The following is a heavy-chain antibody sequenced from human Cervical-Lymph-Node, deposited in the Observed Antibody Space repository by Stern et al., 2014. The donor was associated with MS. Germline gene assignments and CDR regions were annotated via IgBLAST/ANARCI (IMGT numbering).Heavy chain of an antibody. CDR2: ILYDGSNP. Sequence: MQLVESGGGVVQPGRSLRLSCAASGFSFRRYAMHWVRQAPGKGLEWVALILYDGSNPYYADSVSGRFTISRDNFKNTLYLQMNSLRAEDTAVYYCASAYSSSHYYFDYWGQGTLVTVSS. J-gene: IGHJ4*02. V-gene: IGHV3-33*01. D-gene: IGHD6-13*01. CDR1: GFSFRRYA. CDR3: ASAYSSSHYYFDY.